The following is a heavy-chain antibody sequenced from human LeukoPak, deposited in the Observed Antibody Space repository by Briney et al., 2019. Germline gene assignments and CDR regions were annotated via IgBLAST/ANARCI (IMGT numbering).Heavy chain of an antibody. V-gene: IGHV1-69*19. CDR2: IIPIFGTA. J-gene: IGHJ6*02. CDR3: ASGSSGWRPSYYYGMDV. D-gene: IGHD6-19*01. Sequence: SVKVSCKASGGTFSSYAISWVRRAPGQGLEWMGGIIPIFGTANYARKFQGRVTITADESTSTAYMELSSLRSEDTAVYYCASGSSGWRPSYYYGMDVWGQGTTVTVAS. CDR1: GGTFSSYA.